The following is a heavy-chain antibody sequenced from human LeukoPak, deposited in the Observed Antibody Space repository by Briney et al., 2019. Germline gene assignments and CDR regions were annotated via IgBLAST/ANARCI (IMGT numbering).Heavy chain of an antibody. Sequence: SETLSLTCTVSGGSISSGGYYWGWIRQPPGKGLEWIGSIYHSGSTYYNPSLKSRVTISVDTPKNQFSLKLSSVTAADTAVYYCARIGIYYDSSGCGYWGQGTLVTVSS. CDR3: ARIGIYYDSSGCGY. CDR2: IYHSGST. J-gene: IGHJ4*02. V-gene: IGHV4-39*07. CDR1: GGSISSGGYY. D-gene: IGHD3-22*01.